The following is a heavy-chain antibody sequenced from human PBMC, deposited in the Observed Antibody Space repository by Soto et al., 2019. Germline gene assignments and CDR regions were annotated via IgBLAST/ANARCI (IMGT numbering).Heavy chain of an antibody. CDR2: ISGSGGST. V-gene: IGHV3-23*01. J-gene: IGHJ5*02. D-gene: IGHD4-17*01. Sequence: CVLLRLSCGASGFTCSSYAMSWVRQAPGKGLEWVSAISGSGGSTYYADSVKGRFTISRDNSKNTLYLQMNSLRAEDTAVYYCAKGPQDYGHYLWGQGTLVTVSS. CDR1: GFTCSSYA. CDR3: AKGPQDYGHYL.